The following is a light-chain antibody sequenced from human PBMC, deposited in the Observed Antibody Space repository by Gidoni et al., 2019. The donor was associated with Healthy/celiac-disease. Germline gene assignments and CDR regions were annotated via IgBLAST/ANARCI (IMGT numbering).Light chain of an antibody. CDR2: WAS. CDR3: QQYYSTRNT. CDR1: QSVLYSSNNKNY. Sequence: DLVMTQSPDSLAVSLGERATINCKSSQSVLYSSNNKNYLAWYQQKPGQPPKLLIYWASTRESGVPDRFSGSGSGTDFTLTISSLQAEDVAVYYCQQYYSTRNTFGQGTRLEIK. J-gene: IGKJ5*01. V-gene: IGKV4-1*01.